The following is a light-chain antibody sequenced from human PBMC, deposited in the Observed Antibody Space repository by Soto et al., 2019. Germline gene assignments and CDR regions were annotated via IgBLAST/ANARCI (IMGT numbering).Light chain of an antibody. Sequence: EIVLMQSPGTLSLSPGDRATLSCRASQSVSSSHLAWYQQKPGQAPRLLIYGASNRATGIPDRFSGSGSGTDFTLTISRLEPEDFAVYYCQQYGGSPRYTFGQGTKLEIK. CDR1: QSVSSSH. J-gene: IGKJ2*01. CDR2: GAS. V-gene: IGKV3-20*01. CDR3: QQYGGSPRYT.